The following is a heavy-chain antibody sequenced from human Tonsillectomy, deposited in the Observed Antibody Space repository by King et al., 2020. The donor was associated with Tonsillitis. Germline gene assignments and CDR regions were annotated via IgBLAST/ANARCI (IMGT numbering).Heavy chain of an antibody. J-gene: IGHJ4*02. V-gene: IGHV3-30-3*01. D-gene: IGHD3-16*01. CDR3: AREKGGYYFDY. Sequence: VQLVESGGGVVQSGRSLRLSCAASGFTFSTYVMHWVRQAPGKGLEWVALISYDGSNKHYADSVKGRFTISRDNSKNTLYPQMNSLRPEDTAVYCCAREKGGYYFDYWGQGTLVTVSS. CDR2: ISYDGSNK. CDR1: GFTFSTYV.